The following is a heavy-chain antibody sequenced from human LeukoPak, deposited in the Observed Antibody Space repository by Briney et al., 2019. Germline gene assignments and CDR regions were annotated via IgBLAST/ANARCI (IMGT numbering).Heavy chain of an antibody. Sequence: GGSLRLSCATSGFTFSHFWMSWGRQAPGKGLEWVANIKQDGTEKYYVDSVKGRFTISRDNAKNSLYLQMNTLRAEDTAVYYCARDRGSSWQLNWFDPWGQGTLVTVSS. CDR3: ARDRGSSWQLNWFDP. CDR1: GFTFSHFW. J-gene: IGHJ5*02. CDR2: IKQDGTEK. V-gene: IGHV3-7*04. D-gene: IGHD6-13*01.